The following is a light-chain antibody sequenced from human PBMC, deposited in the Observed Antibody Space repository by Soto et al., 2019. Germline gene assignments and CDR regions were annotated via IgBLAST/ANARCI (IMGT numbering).Light chain of an antibody. J-gene: IGLJ1*01. CDR2: EVT. CDR3: SSYTSSSTPYV. Sequence: QSGLTQPASVSGSPGQSITISCTGTNIDVGGYNYVSWYQQHPGKAPKLMIYEVTYRPSGVSNRFSGSKSGNTASLTISGLQAEDEADYYCSSYTSSSTPYVFGTGTKLTVL. V-gene: IGLV2-14*01. CDR1: NIDVGGYNY.